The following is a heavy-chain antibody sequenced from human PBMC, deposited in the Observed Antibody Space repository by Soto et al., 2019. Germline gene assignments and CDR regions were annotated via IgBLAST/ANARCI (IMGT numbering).Heavy chain of an antibody. CDR2: INPNSGGT. J-gene: IGHJ6*02. CDR1: GYTFTGYY. D-gene: IGHD3-10*01. Sequence: ASVKVSCKASGYTFTGYYMHWVRQAPGQGLEWMGWINPNSGGTNYAQKFQGRVTMTRDTSISTAYMELSRLRSDDTAVYYCASDIYFGELAYYYGMDVWGQGTTVTVSS. V-gene: IGHV1-2*02. CDR3: ASDIYFGELAYYYGMDV.